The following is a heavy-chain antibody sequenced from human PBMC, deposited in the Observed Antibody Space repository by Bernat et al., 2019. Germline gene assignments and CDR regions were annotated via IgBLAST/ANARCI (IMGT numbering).Heavy chain of an antibody. CDR3: ASQGVYCGGDCYGMDV. D-gene: IGHD2-21*02. Sequence: QVQLQESGPGLVKPSETLSLTCTVSGGSISSYYWSWIRQPPGKGLEWIGYIYYSGSTNYNPSLKSRVTISVDTSKNQFSLKLSSVTAADKAVYYCASQGVYCGGDCYGMDVWGQGTTVTVSS. CDR1: GGSISSYY. V-gene: IGHV4-59*08. J-gene: IGHJ6*02. CDR2: IYYSGST.